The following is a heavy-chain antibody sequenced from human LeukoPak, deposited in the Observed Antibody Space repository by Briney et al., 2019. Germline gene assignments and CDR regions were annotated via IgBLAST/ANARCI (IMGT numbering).Heavy chain of an antibody. CDR2: INHSGST. CDR3: ARGASTLRYFDWLLYDY. Sequence: SETLSLTCAVYGGSFSGYYWSWIRQPPGKGLEWIGEINHSGSTNYNPSLKSRVTISVDTSKSQFSLKLSSVTAADTAVYYCARGASTLRYFDWLLYDYWGQGTLVTVSS. CDR1: GGSFSGYY. J-gene: IGHJ4*02. V-gene: IGHV4-34*01. D-gene: IGHD3-9*01.